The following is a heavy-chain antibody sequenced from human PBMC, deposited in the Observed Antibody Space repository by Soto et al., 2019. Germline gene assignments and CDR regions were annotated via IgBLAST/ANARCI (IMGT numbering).Heavy chain of an antibody. D-gene: IGHD3-10*01. CDR2: IYPGDSDT. J-gene: IGHJ6*02. CDR1: GYSFTTYW. V-gene: IGHV5-51*01. Sequence: PGESLKISCKGSGYSFTTYWIGWVRQMPGKGLEWMGIIYPGDSDTRYSPSFQGQVTISADKSISTAYLQWSSLKASDTAMYYCAGGGVRGVITRTRDYYGMDVWGQGTTVTVSS. CDR3: AGGGVRGVITRTRDYYGMDV.